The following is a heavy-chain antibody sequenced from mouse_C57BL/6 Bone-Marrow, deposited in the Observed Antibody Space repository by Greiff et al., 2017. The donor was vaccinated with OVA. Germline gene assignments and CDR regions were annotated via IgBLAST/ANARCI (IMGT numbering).Heavy chain of an antibody. D-gene: IGHD1-1*01. CDR3: ARDHGYYYGSSFSV. Sequence: EVHLVESGGGLVKPGGSLKLSCAASGFTFSSYAMSWVRQTPEKRLEWVATISDGGSYTYYPDNVKGRFTISRDNAKNNLYLQMSHLKSEDTAMYYCARDHGYYYGSSFSVWGTGTTVTVSS. CDR1: GFTFSSYA. J-gene: IGHJ1*03. V-gene: IGHV5-4*01. CDR2: ISDGGSYT.